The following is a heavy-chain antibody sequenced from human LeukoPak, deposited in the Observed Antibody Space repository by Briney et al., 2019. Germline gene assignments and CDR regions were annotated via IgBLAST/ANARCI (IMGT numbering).Heavy chain of an antibody. CDR1: GGSFSGYY. CDR3: ARGARSSSSWRLGNWFDP. D-gene: IGHD6-13*01. J-gene: IGHJ5*02. Sequence: NPSETLSLTCAVYGGSFSGYYWSWIRQPPGKGLEWIGEINHSGSTNYNPSLKSRVTISVDTSKNQFSLKLSSVTAADTAVYYCARGARSSSSWRLGNWFDPWGQGTLVTVSS. V-gene: IGHV4-34*01. CDR2: INHSGST.